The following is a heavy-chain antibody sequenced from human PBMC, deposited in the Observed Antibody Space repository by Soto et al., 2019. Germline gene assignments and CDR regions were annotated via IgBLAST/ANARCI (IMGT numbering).Heavy chain of an antibody. J-gene: IGHJ6*02. CDR2: IWYDGSNK. V-gene: IGHV3-33*01. Sequence: PGGSLRLSCAASGLTFSSYGMHWVRQAPGKGLEWVAVIWYDGSNKYYADSVKGRFTISRDNSKNTLYLQMNSLRAEGTAVYYCARVDSSSFDYGMDVWGQGTTLTVSS. D-gene: IGHD6-6*01. CDR3: ARVDSSSFDYGMDV. CDR1: GLTFSSYG.